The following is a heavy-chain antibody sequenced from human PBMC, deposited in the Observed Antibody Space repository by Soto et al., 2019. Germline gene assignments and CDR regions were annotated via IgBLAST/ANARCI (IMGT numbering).Heavy chain of an antibody. J-gene: IGHJ4*02. CDR1: GLIICSIRYS. CDR3: ARQWVYSGSYYFDY. V-gene: IGHV4-39*01. Sequence: ENLSLPCTLSGLIICSIRYSWGWIGKPPGVWLEWIGSIYYSVSTYYNSSLNSRVTISVDPSKNQFSLKVSSVTPEDTAVYYCARQWVYSGSYYFDYWGQGILVTVX. CDR2: IYYSVST. D-gene: IGHD1-26*01.